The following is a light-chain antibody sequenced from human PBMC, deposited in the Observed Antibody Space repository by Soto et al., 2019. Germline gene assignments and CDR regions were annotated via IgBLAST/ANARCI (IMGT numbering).Light chain of an antibody. CDR1: QSVSSSY. CDR2: RAS. CDR3: QQYNSWPIT. Sequence: IVLTQSPGTLSLSPRERATLSCRSSQSVSSSYLAWHQQKPGQAPRLLVYRASTRTLGIPARFSGSESGTEFTLTISSLQSEDFAVYYCQQYNSWPITFGQGTRLEIK. V-gene: IGKV3-15*01. J-gene: IGKJ5*01.